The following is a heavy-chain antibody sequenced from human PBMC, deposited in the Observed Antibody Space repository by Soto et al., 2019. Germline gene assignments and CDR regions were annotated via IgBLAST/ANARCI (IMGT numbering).Heavy chain of an antibody. V-gene: IGHV2-5*02. J-gene: IGHJ5*02. CDR2: IYWDDDK. Sequence: QITLKESGPTLVKPTQTLTLTCTFSGFSLSTSGVGVGWIRQPPGKALEWLALIYWDDDKRYSPSLKSRLTITQDTSKNQAVLTMNNMDPVDTATYYCALTYYGSGSYYNVRWFDPWGQGTLVTVSS. CDR1: GFSLSTSGVG. D-gene: IGHD3-10*01. CDR3: ALTYYGSGSYYNVRWFDP.